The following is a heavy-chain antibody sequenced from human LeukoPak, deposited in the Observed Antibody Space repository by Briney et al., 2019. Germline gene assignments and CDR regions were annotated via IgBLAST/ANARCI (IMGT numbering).Heavy chain of an antibody. CDR2: IYYSRST. J-gene: IGHJ4*02. CDR1: GGSISSSSYY. CDR3: ARLGRTGTPTLL. Sequence: PSETLSLTCTVSGGSISSSSYYWGWIRQPPGKGLEWIGSIYYSRSTYYNPSLKSRVTISVDTSKNQFSLKLSSVTAADTAVYYCARLGRTGTPTLLWGQGTLVTVSS. D-gene: IGHD1-1*01. V-gene: IGHV4-39*01.